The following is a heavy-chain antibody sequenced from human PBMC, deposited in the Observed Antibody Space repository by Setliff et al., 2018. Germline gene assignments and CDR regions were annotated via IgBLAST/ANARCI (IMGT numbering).Heavy chain of an antibody. CDR1: GYSISSGYY. CDR2: IYHSGST. J-gene: IGHJ4*02. V-gene: IGHV4-38-2*01. Sequence: PSETLSLTCAVSGYSISSGYYWGWIRQPPGKGLEWIGSIYHSGSTYYNPSLKSRVTISGDTSKNQFSLKLTAVTAADTAIYYCARHRAVAGAYYFDFWGQGTLVTVSS. D-gene: IGHD6-19*01. CDR3: ARHRAVAGAYYFDF.